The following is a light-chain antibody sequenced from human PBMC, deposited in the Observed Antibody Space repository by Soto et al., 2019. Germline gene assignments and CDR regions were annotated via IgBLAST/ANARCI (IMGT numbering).Light chain of an antibody. CDR1: QGISNY. CDR3: QNSNSDLWT. CDR2: VAS. V-gene: IGKV1-27*01. Sequence: DIQMTQSPSSLSASVGDRVTITCRASQGISNYLAWYQQQPGKVPKLLIYVASTLQSGVPSRFSGSGSGTDFTLTISSLQPEDVATYYCQNSNSDLWTFGQWTKVEIK. J-gene: IGKJ1*01.